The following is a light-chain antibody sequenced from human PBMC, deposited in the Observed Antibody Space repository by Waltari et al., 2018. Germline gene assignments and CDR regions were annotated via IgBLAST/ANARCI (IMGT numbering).Light chain of an antibody. Sequence: QSVLTQPPSASGTPGQRVTISCSGSSSNLGSNYVYWYPQLPGTAPTLLIYSNNQRPSWVPDRFSGSKSGTSASLAISGLRSEDEADYYCAAWDDSLSGYWVFGGGTKLTVL. CDR3: AAWDDSLSGYWV. V-gene: IGLV1-47*02. CDR2: SNN. CDR1: SSNLGSNY. J-gene: IGLJ3*02.